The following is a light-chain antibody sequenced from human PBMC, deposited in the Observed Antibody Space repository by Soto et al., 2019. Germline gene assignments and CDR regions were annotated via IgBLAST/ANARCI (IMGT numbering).Light chain of an antibody. CDR1: QSVSSY. CDR3: HQRSNWPQLT. Sequence: EIVLTQSPATLSLSPGERATISCRASQSVSSYLAWYQQKPGKAPRLLIYDASNRATGIPARFSGSGSGTDFTLTISSLEPEDFSVYYCHQRSNWPQLTFGGGTKVEIK. V-gene: IGKV3-11*01. J-gene: IGKJ4*01. CDR2: DAS.